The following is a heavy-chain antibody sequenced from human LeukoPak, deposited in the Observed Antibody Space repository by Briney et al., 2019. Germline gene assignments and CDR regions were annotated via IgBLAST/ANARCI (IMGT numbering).Heavy chain of an antibody. Sequence: GGSLRLSCAASGFTFSSYGMHWVRQAPGKGLEWVAVISYDGSNKYYADSVKGRFTISRDNSKNTLYLQMNSLRAEDTAVYYCAKGLMVYAIRGSFDYWGQGTLVTVSS. CDR3: AKGLMVYAIRGSFDY. CDR1: GFTFSSYG. CDR2: ISYDGSNK. D-gene: IGHD2-8*01. V-gene: IGHV3-30*18. J-gene: IGHJ4*02.